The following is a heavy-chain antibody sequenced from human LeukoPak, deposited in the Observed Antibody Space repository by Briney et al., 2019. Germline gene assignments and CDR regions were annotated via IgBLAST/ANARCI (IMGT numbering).Heavy chain of an antibody. CDR1: GGSISSSSYY. J-gene: IGHJ4*02. V-gene: IGHV4-61*01. CDR3: ARVRGFYSGGSGSYYFDY. CDR2: IYYSGST. D-gene: IGHD3-10*01. Sequence: PSETLSLTCTVSGGSISSSSYYWSWIRQPPGKGLEWIGYIYYSGSTNYNPSLKSRVTISVDTSKNQFSLKLSSVTAADTAVYYCARVRGFYSGGSGSYYFDYWGQGTLVTVSS.